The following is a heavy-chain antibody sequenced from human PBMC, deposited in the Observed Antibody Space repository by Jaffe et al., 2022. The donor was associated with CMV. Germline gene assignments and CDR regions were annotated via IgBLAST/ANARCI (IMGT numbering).Heavy chain of an antibody. J-gene: IGHJ4*02. Sequence: EVQLLESGGDLVQTGGSLRLSCAASGFTFSNYAMSWVRQAPGKGLEWVSDISGSGYNIYYADSVKGRFTISRDNSKNTLFLQMNSLRAEDTAIYYCARDMMGGHIVVVPREDWGQGTLVTVSS. V-gene: IGHV3-23*01. CDR2: ISGSGYNI. CDR3: ARDMMGGHIVVVPRED. CDR1: GFTFSNYA. D-gene: IGHD2-2*01.